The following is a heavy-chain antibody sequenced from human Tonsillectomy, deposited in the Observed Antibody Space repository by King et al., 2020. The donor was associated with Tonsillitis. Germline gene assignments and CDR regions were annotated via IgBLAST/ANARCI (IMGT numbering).Heavy chain of an antibody. J-gene: IGHJ4*02. CDR2: IYYSGT. D-gene: IGHD2-21*02. CDR1: GGSSSSYY. CDR3: ARHNSPLTAVDY. Sequence: QLQESDPGLVKPSETLSLTCTVSGGSSSSYYWSWIRQPPGKGLEWIVYIYYSGTNYNPSLKSRVTISVDTSKNQFSLKLSSVTAADTAVYYCARHNSPLTAVDYWGQGTLVTVSS. V-gene: IGHV4-59*08.